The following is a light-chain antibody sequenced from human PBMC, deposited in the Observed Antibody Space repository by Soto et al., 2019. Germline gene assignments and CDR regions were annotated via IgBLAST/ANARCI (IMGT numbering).Light chain of an antibody. CDR1: SSNIGRRT. Sequence: QSALTQPPSASGTPGQRVTISCSGSSSNIGRRTVNWYQQLPGTAPRLLIYGNSNRPSGVPDRFSGSKSGTSASLAITGLQAEDEADYYCQSYDSSLSAKVFGTGTKLTVL. CDR2: GNS. J-gene: IGLJ1*01. V-gene: IGLV1-40*01. CDR3: QSYDSSLSAKV.